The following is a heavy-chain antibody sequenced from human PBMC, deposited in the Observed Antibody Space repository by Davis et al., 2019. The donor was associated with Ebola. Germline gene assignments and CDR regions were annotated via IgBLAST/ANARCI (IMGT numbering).Heavy chain of an antibody. CDR3: ARDSRPTYYYDSSGKTQVDY. CDR1: GYTFTGYY. J-gene: IGHJ4*02. D-gene: IGHD3-22*01. V-gene: IGHV1-2*04. CDR2: INPNSGGT. Sequence: AASVKVSCKASGYTFTGYYMYWVRQAPGQGLEWMGWINPNSGGTNYAQKFQGWVTMTRDTSTSTAYMELRSLRSDDTAVYYCARDSRPTYYYDSSGKTQVDYWGQGTLVTVSS.